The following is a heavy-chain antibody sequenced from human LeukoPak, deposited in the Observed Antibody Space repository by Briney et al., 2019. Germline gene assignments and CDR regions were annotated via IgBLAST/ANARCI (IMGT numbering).Heavy chain of an antibody. D-gene: IGHD1-14*01. Sequence: PSATLSLTCTVSGHSIGAGFVWGWIRQSPGKGLEWLGNIFHNGNTYYNPSLNGRVTMSPDTSRNQFSLTLTSMTAADTAVYFCARRGSITGWSFDYWGLGSLVTVSS. CDR3: ARRGSITGWSFDY. V-gene: IGHV4-38-2*02. CDR1: GHSIGAGFV. J-gene: IGHJ4*02. CDR2: IFHNGNT.